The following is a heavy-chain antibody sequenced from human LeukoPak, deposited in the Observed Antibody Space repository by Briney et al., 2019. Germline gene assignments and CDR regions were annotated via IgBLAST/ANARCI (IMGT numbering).Heavy chain of an antibody. V-gene: IGHV4-59*12. CDR2: IYYSGST. D-gene: IGHD3-22*01. J-gene: IGHJ4*02. CDR3: ARGGYYDSSGYYPFDY. CDR1: GGSISSYY. Sequence: SETLSLTCTVSGGSISSYYWSWIRQPPGKGLEWIGYIYYSGSTNYKPSLKSRVTISVDRSKNQFSLKLSSVTAADTAVYYCARGGYYDSSGYYPFDYWGQGTLVTVSS.